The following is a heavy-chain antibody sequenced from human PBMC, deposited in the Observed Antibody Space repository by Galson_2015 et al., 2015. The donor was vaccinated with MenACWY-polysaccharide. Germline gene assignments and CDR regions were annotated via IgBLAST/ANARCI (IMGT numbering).Heavy chain of an antibody. D-gene: IGHD6-19*01. V-gene: IGHV1-8*01. CDR1: GSTFTSYD. CDR2: MNPNSGNT. CDR3: ASTKAGTHDYYCDN. Sequence: VKVSCKASGSTFTSYDINWVRQATGQGLEWMGWMNPNSGNTGYTQKFQGRVTMTRNTSISAAYMELSSLRSEDTAVYYCASTKAGTHDYYCDNWGQGTLVTVSS. J-gene: IGHJ4*02.